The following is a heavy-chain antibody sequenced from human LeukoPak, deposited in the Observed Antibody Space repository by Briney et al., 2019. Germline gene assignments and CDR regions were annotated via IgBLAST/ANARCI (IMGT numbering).Heavy chain of an antibody. D-gene: IGHD6-13*01. CDR3: AKDRVIAAAGNDAFDV. Sequence: GSLRLSCAASGFTFSSYAMSWVRQAPGKGLEWVSAISGSGGSTYYADSVKGRFTISRDKSKNTLYLQMNSLRAEDTAVYYCAKDRVIAAAGNDAFDVWGQGTMVTVSS. J-gene: IGHJ3*01. CDR1: GFTFSSYA. V-gene: IGHV3-23*01. CDR2: ISGSGGST.